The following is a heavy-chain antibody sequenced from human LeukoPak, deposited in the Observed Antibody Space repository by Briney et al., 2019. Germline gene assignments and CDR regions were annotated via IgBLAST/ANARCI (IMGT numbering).Heavy chain of an antibody. Sequence: SETLSLTCTVSGGSISSGGYYWSWIRQPPGKGLEWSGYIYHSGSTYYNPSLKSRVTISVDRSKNQFSLKLSSVTAADTAVYYCARLYCSSTSCPNWFDPWGQGTLVTVSS. D-gene: IGHD2-2*01. CDR3: ARLYCSSTSCPNWFDP. V-gene: IGHV4-30-2*01. CDR1: GGSISSGGYY. CDR2: IYHSGST. J-gene: IGHJ5*02.